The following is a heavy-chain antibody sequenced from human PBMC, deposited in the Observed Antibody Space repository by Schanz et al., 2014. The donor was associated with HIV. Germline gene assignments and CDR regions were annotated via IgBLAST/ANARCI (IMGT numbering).Heavy chain of an antibody. Sequence: EVQLLESGGGLVQPGGSLRLSCAASGFNFNNYAMTWVRQAPGKGLEWVSSISESGGRTYYADSVNGRFTISRDNSKNTLYLQMTTLRIDDTAVYYCAKPEYDSRGNSQSHFDYWGQGTLVTVSS. CDR3: AKPEYDSRGNSQSHFDY. CDR2: ISESGGRT. V-gene: IGHV3-23*01. CDR1: GFNFNNYA. J-gene: IGHJ4*02. D-gene: IGHD3-22*01.